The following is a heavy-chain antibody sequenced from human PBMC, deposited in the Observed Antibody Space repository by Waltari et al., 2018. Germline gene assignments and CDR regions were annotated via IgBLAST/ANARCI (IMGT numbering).Heavy chain of an antibody. CDR1: GFTFGSYS. Sequence: EVQLVESGGGLVQPGGSLRLSCAASGFTFGSYSMNWVRQAPGKGLEWVSYISSSSSTIYYADSVKGGFTISRDNAKNSLYLQMNSLRAEDTAVYYCASLIVVVPAAPRDYWGQGTLVTVSS. V-gene: IGHV3-48*04. CDR2: ISSSSSTI. CDR3: ASLIVVVPAAPRDY. J-gene: IGHJ4*02. D-gene: IGHD2-2*01.